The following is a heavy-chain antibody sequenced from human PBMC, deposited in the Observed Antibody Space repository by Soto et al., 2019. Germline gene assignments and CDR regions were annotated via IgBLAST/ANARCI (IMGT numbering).Heavy chain of an antibody. CDR1: GFTVSDNY. Sequence: PGGSLRLSCAAFGFTVSDNYMSWVRQAPGKRLEWVSVIYSSGRTYYPDSVKGRFTISRDNSKNTLYLQTNSLRHEDTAVYYCAKDGGPVYCNSPGCSAKHFDYWGQGTLVTVSS. V-gene: IGHV3-66*01. CDR2: IYSSGRT. CDR3: AKDGGPVYCNSPGCSAKHFDY. D-gene: IGHD2-2*01. J-gene: IGHJ4*02.